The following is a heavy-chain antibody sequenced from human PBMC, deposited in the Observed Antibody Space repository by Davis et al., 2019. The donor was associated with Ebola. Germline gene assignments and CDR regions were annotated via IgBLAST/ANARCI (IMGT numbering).Heavy chain of an antibody. D-gene: IGHD4-17*01. Sequence: MPSETLSLTCTVSGGSISSSSYYWGWIRQPPGKGLEWIGSIYYSGSTYYNPSLKSRVTISVDTSKNQFSLKLSSVTAADTAVYYCARLRAVTSDFGYWGQGTLVTVSS. V-gene: IGHV4-39*01. CDR2: IYYSGST. CDR1: GGSISSSSYY. J-gene: IGHJ4*02. CDR3: ARLRAVTSDFGY.